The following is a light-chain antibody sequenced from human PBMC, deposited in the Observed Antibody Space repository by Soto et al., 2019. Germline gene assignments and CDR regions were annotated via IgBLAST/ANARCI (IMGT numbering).Light chain of an antibody. CDR2: GAS. CDR1: QSVSSSY. Sequence: EMVFTQSPVTLSLSPVEIATVSVGASQSVSSSYLAWYQQKPGQAPRLLIYGASTRATGIPARFSGSGSGTEFTLTISSLQSEDFAVYYCQQYNNWPPITFGQGTRLEIK. CDR3: QQYNNWPPIT. V-gene: IGKV3-15*01. J-gene: IGKJ5*01.